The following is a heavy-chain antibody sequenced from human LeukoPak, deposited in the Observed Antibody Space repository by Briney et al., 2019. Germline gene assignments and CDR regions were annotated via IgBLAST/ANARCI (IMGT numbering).Heavy chain of an antibody. D-gene: IGHD3-10*01. V-gene: IGHV1-24*01. J-gene: IGHJ4*02. CDR3: ARGGGFSFGAQSYYQLSL. Sequence: ASVKVSCKVSGYTLTELSMHWVRQAPGKGREWMGGIDPEDAKTIYAQKFQGRVTMTEDTSTDTAYMELSSLRSEDTAVYYCARGGGFSFGAQSYYQLSLWGQGTLVTVSS. CDR1: GYTLTELS. CDR2: IDPEDAKT.